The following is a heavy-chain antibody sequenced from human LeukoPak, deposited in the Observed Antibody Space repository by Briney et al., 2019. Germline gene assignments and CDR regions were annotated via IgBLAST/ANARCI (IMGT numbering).Heavy chain of an antibody. D-gene: IGHD2-2*01. V-gene: IGHV3-23*01. CDR3: AKMERIVVVPAAISSFDD. Sequence: GGSLRLSCAASGFTFNSYAMSWVRQAPGKGVEGVSAISGSGKSTYYADSVKGRFTISRDNSKNTLYLLMNSLRAEDTAIYFCAKMERIVVVPAAISSFDDWGQGTLVTVSS. J-gene: IGHJ4*02. CDR2: ISGSGKST. CDR1: GFTFNSYA.